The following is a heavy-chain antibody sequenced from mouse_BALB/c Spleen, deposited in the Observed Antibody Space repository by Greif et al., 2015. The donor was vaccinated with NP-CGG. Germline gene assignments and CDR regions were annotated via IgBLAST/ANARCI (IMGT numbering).Heavy chain of an antibody. CDR1: GFTFSSYG. D-gene: IGHD2-3*01. V-gene: IGHV5-6-3*01. Sequence: EVQLVESGGGLVQPGGSLKLSCAASGFTFSSYGMSWVRQTPDKRLELVATINSNGGSTYYPDSVKGRFTISRDNAKSTLYLQMSSLKSEDTAMYYCARDDGYDWYFDVWGAGTTVTVSS. J-gene: IGHJ1*01. CDR3: ARDDGYDWYFDV. CDR2: INSNGGST.